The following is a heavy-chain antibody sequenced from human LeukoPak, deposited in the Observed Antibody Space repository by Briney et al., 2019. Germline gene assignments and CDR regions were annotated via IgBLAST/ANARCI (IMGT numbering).Heavy chain of an antibody. CDR3: ARDQRYDFWSGYSDYYYYGMDV. J-gene: IGHJ6*02. CDR1: GFTFSYSW. Sequence: GGSLRLSCVASGFTFSYSWMIWVRQAPGKGLEWVSSIGSSNTYIYYTDSVKGRFTISRDNAKNSLYLQMNSLRAEDTAIYYCARDQRYDFWSGYSDYYYYGMDVWGQGTTVTVSS. V-gene: IGHV3-21*01. CDR2: IGSSNTYI. D-gene: IGHD3-3*01.